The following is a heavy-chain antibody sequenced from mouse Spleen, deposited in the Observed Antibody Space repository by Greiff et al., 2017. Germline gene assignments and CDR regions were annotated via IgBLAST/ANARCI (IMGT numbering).Heavy chain of an antibody. J-gene: IGHJ2*01. V-gene: IGHV2-2*01. CDR1: GFSLTSYG. D-gene: IGHD2-12*01. CDR3: ARETTGYFDY. CDR2: IWSGGST. Sequence: QVQLKESGPGLVQPSQSLSITCTVSGFSLTSYGVHWVRQSPGKGLEWLGVIWSGGSTDYNAAFISRLSISKDNTKRQVFYKMNSLRSEDTAIYYCARETTGYFDYWGQGTTLTVSS.